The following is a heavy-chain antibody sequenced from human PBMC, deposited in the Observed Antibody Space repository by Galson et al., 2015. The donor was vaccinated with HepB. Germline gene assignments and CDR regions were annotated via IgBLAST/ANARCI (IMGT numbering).Heavy chain of an antibody. CDR3: AKRWWELISPFDF. J-gene: IGHJ4*02. CDR1: GFTFSIFG. CDR2: IRYDGSHE. Sequence: SLRLSCAGSGFTFSIFGMTWVRQAPGKGLEWVAFIRYDGSHEDYADSMKGRFTISRDNSKNTLYLQMNSLRAEDTAVYYCAKRWWELISPFDFWGQGTLVTVSS. V-gene: IGHV3-30*02. D-gene: IGHD1-26*01.